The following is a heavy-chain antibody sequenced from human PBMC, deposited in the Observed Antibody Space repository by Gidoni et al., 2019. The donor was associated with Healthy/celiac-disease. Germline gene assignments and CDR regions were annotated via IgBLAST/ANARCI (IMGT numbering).Heavy chain of an antibody. Sequence: QVKPMASGGGLVKPGGSLRLSCAASGFTFFYYYMSWTRQAPGEGLEWVSSISSSGSTIYYADSVKGRFTISRANAKNSLYLQMNSLRAEDTAVYYCARDAPWDGYFDYWGQGTLVTVSS. D-gene: IGHD1-26*01. CDR1: GFTFFYYY. J-gene: IGHJ4*02. CDR3: ARDAPWDGYFDY. V-gene: IGHV3-11*01. CDR2: ISSSGSTI.